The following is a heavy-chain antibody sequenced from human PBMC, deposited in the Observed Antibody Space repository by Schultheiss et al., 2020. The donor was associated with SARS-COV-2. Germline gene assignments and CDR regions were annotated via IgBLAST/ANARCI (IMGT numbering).Heavy chain of an antibody. J-gene: IGHJ5*02. CDR2: INHSGST. D-gene: IGHD3-10*01. CDR3: ARSPKCLTMVRGVIITRSGWFDP. V-gene: IGHV4-34*01. Sequence: SQTLSLTCAVYGGSFSSYYWSWIRQPPGKGLEWIGEINHSGSTNYNPSLKSRVTISVDTSKNQFSLKLSSVTAADTAVYYCARSPKCLTMVRGVIITRSGWFDPWGQGTLVTVSS. CDR1: GGSFSSYY.